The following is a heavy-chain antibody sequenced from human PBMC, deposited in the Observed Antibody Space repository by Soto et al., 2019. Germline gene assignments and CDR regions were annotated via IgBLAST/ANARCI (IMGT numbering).Heavy chain of an antibody. CDR2: ISYDGKNK. V-gene: IGHV3-30*18. CDR1: GFSFSPYG. J-gene: IGHJ5*01. Sequence: QVQLVESGGGVVQPGSSLSFSCGASGFSFSPYGIHWVRRAPAKGREWVAVISYDGKNKYYADSLKGRFTISRDNSKNTLYLQMDSLRTEDTAVYYCAKSGGYSSGWYDFWGQGTLVTVSS. D-gene: IGHD6-19*01. CDR3: AKSGGYSSGWYDF.